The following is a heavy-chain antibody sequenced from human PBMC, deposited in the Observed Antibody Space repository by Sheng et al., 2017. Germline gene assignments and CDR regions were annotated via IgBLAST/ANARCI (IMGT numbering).Heavy chain of an antibody. CDR1: RGSFSGYY. Sequence: QVQLQQWGAGLLKPSETLSLTCAVYRGSFSGYYWSWIRQSPGKGLAWIGEINHSGSTNYNLSLKSRVTISVDTSKNQFSLKLSFVTAADTAVYYCARVRGRGYSYDPYYYAMDVWGQGDHGHRLL. V-gene: IGHV4-34*01. J-gene: IGHJ6*02. CDR2: INHSGST. D-gene: IGHD5-18*01. CDR3: ARVRGRGYSYDPYYYAMDV.